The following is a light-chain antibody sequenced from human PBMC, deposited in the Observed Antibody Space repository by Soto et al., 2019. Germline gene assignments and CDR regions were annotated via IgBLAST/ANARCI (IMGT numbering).Light chain of an antibody. CDR1: TSDVGGYNY. CDR2: EVS. Sequence: QSALTQPASVSGSPGQSITISCTGTTSDVGGYNYVSWYQQHPGKAPKLMIYEVSNRPSGVSNRFSGSKSGNTASLTISGLQTSDEADYYCSSYTSGSTLVFGNGTKVTVL. V-gene: IGLV2-14*01. J-gene: IGLJ1*01. CDR3: SSYTSGSTLV.